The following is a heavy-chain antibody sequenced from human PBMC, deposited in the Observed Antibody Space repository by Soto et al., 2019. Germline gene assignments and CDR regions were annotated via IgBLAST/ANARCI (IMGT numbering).Heavy chain of an antibody. Sequence: GGSLRLSCAASGFTFSDAWMSWVRQAPGKGLDWVGRIKSKSDGGTTEYAAPVRGRFTISRDDSKNTLYLQMNGLKTEDTAVYYCTTDLWRIAVVVGSTGYFNSWGQGTPVTVSS. D-gene: IGHD2-15*01. V-gene: IGHV3-15*01. CDR3: TTDLWRIAVVVGSTGYFNS. J-gene: IGHJ4*02. CDR2: IKSKSDGGTT. CDR1: GFTFSDAW.